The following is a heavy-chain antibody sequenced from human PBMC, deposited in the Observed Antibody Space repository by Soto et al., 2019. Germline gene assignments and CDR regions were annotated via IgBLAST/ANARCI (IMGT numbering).Heavy chain of an antibody. V-gene: IGHV4-4*07. D-gene: IGHD6-13*01. J-gene: IGHJ5*02. CDR3: ARSSHKESWFDP. CDR1: NGSISNFY. Sequence: QVQLQESGPGLVKPSETLSLTCTVSNGSISNFYWNWIRQSAGKGLEWIGRIHGSGSATYNPSLRSRVTMSVDTSKNQCSRKVNSVTGADTAVYYCARSSHKESWFDPWGQGTLVTVSS. CDR2: IHGSGSA.